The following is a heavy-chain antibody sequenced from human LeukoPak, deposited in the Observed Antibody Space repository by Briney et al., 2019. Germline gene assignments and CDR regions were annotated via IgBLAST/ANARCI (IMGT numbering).Heavy chain of an antibody. J-gene: IGHJ6*02. Sequence: SETLSLTCAVYGGSFSGYYWSWIRQPPGKGLEWIGEINHSGSTNYNPSLKSRVTISVDTSKNQFSLKLSSVTAADTAVYYCARGPRGYCSGGSCYPVWHYYYYGMDVWGQGTTVTVSS. CDR1: GGSFSGYY. CDR3: ARGPRGYCSGGSCYPVWHYYYYGMDV. CDR2: INHSGST. V-gene: IGHV4-34*01. D-gene: IGHD2-15*01.